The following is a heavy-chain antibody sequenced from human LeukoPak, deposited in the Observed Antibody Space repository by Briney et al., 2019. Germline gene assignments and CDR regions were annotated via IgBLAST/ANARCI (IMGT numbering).Heavy chain of an antibody. Sequence: SETLSLTCTVSGASISSYYWSWIRQPPGKGLEWIGYIYYSGSINYNPSLKSRVTISVDTSKNQFSLKLSSLTAADTAIYYCARGIESYGDYGYWGQGILVTVSS. J-gene: IGHJ4*02. D-gene: IGHD4-17*01. CDR1: GASISSYY. CDR3: ARGIESYGDYGY. V-gene: IGHV4-59*01. CDR2: IYYSGSI.